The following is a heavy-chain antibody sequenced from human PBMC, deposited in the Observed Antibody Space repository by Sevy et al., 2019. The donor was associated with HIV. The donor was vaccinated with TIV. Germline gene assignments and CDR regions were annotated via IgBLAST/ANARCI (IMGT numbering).Heavy chain of an antibody. D-gene: IGHD3-9*01. CDR2: IYHDGST. V-gene: IGHV4-38-2*02. CDR1: GYSISSAYS. J-gene: IGHJ3*02. CDR3: SSFGRLIIINDDTFEI. Sequence: GSLRLSCTVSGYSISSAYSWGWIRQPPGKGLEWIANIYHDGSTYYNPSLNSRVTISIDTSKNQFSLKLSSVTAADTAVYYCSSFGRLIIINDDTFEIWGQGTMVTVS.